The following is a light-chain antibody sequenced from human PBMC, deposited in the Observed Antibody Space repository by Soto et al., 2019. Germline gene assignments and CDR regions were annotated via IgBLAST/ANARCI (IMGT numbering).Light chain of an antibody. CDR1: QSISNN. CDR2: SAF. V-gene: IGKV3-15*01. CDR3: QQYNKWPPWT. J-gene: IGKJ1*01. Sequence: EIVLTQSPATLSVSPGERATLSCRASQSISNNLAWYQQKPGQAPRLVIYSAFTRATGIPARFSGGGSGTEFTLTISSLQSEDFAVYYCQQYNKWPPWTFGQGTKVDIK.